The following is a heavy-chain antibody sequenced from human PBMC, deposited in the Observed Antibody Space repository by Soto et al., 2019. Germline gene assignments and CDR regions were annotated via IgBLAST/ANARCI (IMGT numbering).Heavy chain of an antibody. V-gene: IGHV1-3*01. CDR1: GYTFTSYA. J-gene: IGHJ3*02. CDR3: ARGHEYGGNSDAFDI. Sequence: ASVKVSCKASGYTFTSYAMHWVRQAPGQRPEWMGWINPGNGNTDYAQKFQGRVTITTDTSTNTAYMELRSLFSEDTAVYYCARGHEYGGNSDAFDIWGQGTVVTVSS. D-gene: IGHD4-17*01. CDR2: INPGNGNT.